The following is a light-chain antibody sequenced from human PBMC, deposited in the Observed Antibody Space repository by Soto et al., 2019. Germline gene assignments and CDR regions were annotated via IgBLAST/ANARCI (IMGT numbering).Light chain of an antibody. CDR1: ETVRSN. Sequence: MTQSPATLSVSPGERATLSCRASETVRSNLAWYQQKPGKAPKLLIYAASSLQSGVPSRFSGSGSGTDFTLTISSLQPEDFATYYCQQSYSTPRTFGQGTKLEIK. V-gene: IGKV1-39*01. J-gene: IGKJ2*01. CDR3: QQSYSTPRT. CDR2: AAS.